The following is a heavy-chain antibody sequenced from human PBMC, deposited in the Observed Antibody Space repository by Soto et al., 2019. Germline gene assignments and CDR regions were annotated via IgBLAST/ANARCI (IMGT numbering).Heavy chain of an antibody. V-gene: IGHV3-23*01. CDR3: ATDSFRSGIAVAGNY. CDR2: ISFGGGST. J-gene: IGHJ4*02. CDR1: GFTFGSYA. D-gene: IGHD6-19*01. Sequence: GGSLRLSCAASGFTFGSYAMTWVRQAPGKGLEWVSAISFGGGSTYYADSVKGRFTISRDNSKNTLYLQMTSLRAEDTAIYYCATDSFRSGIAVAGNYWGQGTMVTVSS.